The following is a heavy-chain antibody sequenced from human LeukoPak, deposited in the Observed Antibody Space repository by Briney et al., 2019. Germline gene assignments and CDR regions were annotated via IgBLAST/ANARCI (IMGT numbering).Heavy chain of an antibody. CDR2: IYYSGST. Sequence: SETLSLTCTVSGGSISSSSYYWGWIRQPPGKGLEWIGSIYYSGSTYYNPSLKSRVTISVDTSKNQFSLKLSSVTAADTAVYYCARVEYSYGPHFDYWGQGTLVTVSS. V-gene: IGHV4-39*01. CDR1: GGSISSSSYY. CDR3: ARVEYSYGPHFDY. D-gene: IGHD5-18*01. J-gene: IGHJ4*02.